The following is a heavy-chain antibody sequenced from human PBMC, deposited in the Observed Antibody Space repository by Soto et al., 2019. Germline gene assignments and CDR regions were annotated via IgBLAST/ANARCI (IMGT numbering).Heavy chain of an antibody. CDR2: FDPEDGET. CDR1: GYTLTELS. CDR3: ATGEVNPSWFDP. Sequence: ASVKVSCKVSGYTLTELSMHWVRQAPGKGLEWMGGFDPEDGETIYAQKFQGRVTMTEDTSTDTAYMELSRLRSEDTAVYYCATGEVNPSWFDPWGQGTLVTVSS. J-gene: IGHJ5*02. D-gene: IGHD2-21*01. V-gene: IGHV1-24*01.